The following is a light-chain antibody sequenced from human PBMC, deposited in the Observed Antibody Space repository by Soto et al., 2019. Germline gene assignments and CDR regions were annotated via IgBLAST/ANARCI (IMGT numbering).Light chain of an antibody. CDR1: QRVLFSSNNKNY. J-gene: IGKJ4*01. Sequence: DIVMTQSPNSLAVSLGERATINCKSSQRVLFSSNNKNYLGWYQQKVGQPPNLLIYWASTRESGVPDRFSGSGSGTDFTLTISSLQAEDVAVYHCQQYYSKPLTFGGGTKVEIK. V-gene: IGKV4-1*01. CDR3: QQYYSKPLT. CDR2: WAS.